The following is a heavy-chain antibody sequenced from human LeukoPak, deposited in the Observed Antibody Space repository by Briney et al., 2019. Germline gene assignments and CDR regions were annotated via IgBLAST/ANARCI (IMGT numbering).Heavy chain of an antibody. D-gene: IGHD3-9*01. Sequence: PGGSLRLSCAASGFTFSSYAMHWVRQAPGKGLEWVAVISYDGSNKYYADSVKGRFTISRDNSKNTLYLQMNSLRAEDTAVYYCAKDRGRKTYYDILTGYYFYYWGQGTLVTVSS. CDR2: ISYDGSNK. CDR1: GFTFSSYA. V-gene: IGHV3-30-3*01. CDR3: AKDRGRKTYYDILTGYYFYY. J-gene: IGHJ4*02.